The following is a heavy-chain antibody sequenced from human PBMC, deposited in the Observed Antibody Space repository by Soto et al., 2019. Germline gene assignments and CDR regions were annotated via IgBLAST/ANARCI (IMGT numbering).Heavy chain of an antibody. D-gene: IGHD3-22*01. Sequence: QVQLVESGGGVVQPGRSLRLSCAASGFTFSSYGMHWVRQAPGKGLEWVAVISYDGSNKYYGDSVKGRFTISRDNSKNTLYLQMNSRRAEDAAVYYCAKDRVTYYYDSSGYSSMDVWGQGTTVTVSS. CDR3: AKDRVTYYYDSSGYSSMDV. CDR1: GFTFSSYG. V-gene: IGHV3-30*18. CDR2: ISYDGSNK. J-gene: IGHJ6*02.